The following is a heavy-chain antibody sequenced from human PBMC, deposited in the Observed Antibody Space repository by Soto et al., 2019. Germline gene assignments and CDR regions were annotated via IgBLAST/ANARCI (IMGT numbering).Heavy chain of an antibody. Sequence: QVQLVQSGAEVKKPGASVKVSCKASGYTFTRFYMHWVRQAPGQGLEWMGIINPSGGSTTYAQKFQGRVNMTRDTSTSTVYMELSSLRSEDTAVYYCARDRDYGDDALQHWGQGTLVTVSS. CDR3: ARDRDYGDDALQH. CDR2: INPSGGST. D-gene: IGHD4-17*01. J-gene: IGHJ1*01. V-gene: IGHV1-46*01. CDR1: GYTFTRFY.